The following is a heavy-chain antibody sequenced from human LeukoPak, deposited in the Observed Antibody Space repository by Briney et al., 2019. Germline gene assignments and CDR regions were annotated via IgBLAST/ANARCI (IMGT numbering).Heavy chain of an antibody. CDR2: ISGSGGST. V-gene: IGHV3-23*01. Sequence: GGSLRLSCAASGFTFSSYAMSWVRQAPGKGLEWVSAISGSGGSTYYADSVKGRFTISRDNAKNSLYLQMNSLRDEDTAVYYCARAHGSGSYYPYYYYYMDVWGKGTTVTVSS. D-gene: IGHD3-10*01. CDR3: ARAHGSGSYYPYYYYYMDV. J-gene: IGHJ6*03. CDR1: GFTFSSYA.